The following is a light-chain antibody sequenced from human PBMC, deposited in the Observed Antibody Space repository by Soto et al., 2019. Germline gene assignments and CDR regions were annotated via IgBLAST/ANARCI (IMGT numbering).Light chain of an antibody. J-gene: IGLJ1*01. CDR2: DVG. Sequence: QSVLTQPASVSRSPGQSITISCTGTSSDVGGYNYVSWYQHHPGKAPNLIIFDVGDRPSGISDRFSASKSGNTASLTISGLQAEDEADYYCCSYSSGSTPWVFGTGTKVTVL. CDR3: CSYSSGSTPWV. CDR1: SSDVGGYNY. V-gene: IGLV2-14*03.